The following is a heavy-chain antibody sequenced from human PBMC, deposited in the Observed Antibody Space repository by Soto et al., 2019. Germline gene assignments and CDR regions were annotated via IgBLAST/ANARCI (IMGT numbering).Heavy chain of an antibody. V-gene: IGHV3-11*06. J-gene: IGHJ3*02. Sequence: GGSLRLSCAASGFTFSDYYMSWIRQAPGKGLEWVSYISSSSSYTNYADSVKGRFTISRDNAKNSLYLQMNSLRAEDTAVYYCARRAAVVVPRVVAFEIWGQETMDKVSS. CDR3: ARRAAVVVPRVVAFEI. D-gene: IGHD3-22*01. CDR1: GFTFSDYY. CDR2: ISSSSSYT.